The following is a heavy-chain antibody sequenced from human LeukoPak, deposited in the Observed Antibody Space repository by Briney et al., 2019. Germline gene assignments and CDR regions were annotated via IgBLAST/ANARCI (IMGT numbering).Heavy chain of an antibody. Sequence: SETLSLTCTVSGDSISSSSYYWGWIRQPPGKGLEWIGSIYYSGSTYYNPSLKSRVTISVDTSKNQFSLKLSSVTAADTAVYYCGVWGSGSSDYWGQGTLVTVSS. V-gene: IGHV4-39*01. CDR2: IYYSGST. CDR3: GVWGSGSSDY. CDR1: GDSISSSSYY. D-gene: IGHD3-10*01. J-gene: IGHJ4*02.